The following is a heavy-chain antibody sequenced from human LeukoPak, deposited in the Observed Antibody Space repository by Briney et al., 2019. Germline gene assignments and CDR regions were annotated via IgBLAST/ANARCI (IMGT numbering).Heavy chain of an antibody. Sequence: SETLSLTCTVSGASFSSSTYYWGWIRQPPGKGLEWIGSIYYSGSTYYNPSLKSRVTMSVDTSKNQFSLKLSTVTAADTAVYYCARHAGGISATGTRPFDYWGQGTLVTVSS. CDR1: GASFSSSTYY. CDR2: IYYSGST. CDR3: ARHAGGISATGTRPFDY. V-gene: IGHV4-39*01. D-gene: IGHD6-13*01. J-gene: IGHJ4*02.